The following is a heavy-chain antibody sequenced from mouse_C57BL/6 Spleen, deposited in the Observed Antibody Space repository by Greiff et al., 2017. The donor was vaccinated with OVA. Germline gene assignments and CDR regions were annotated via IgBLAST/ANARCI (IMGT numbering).Heavy chain of an antibody. CDR1: GFTFSSYG. CDR3: ASLMDY. J-gene: IGHJ4*01. V-gene: IGHV5-6*01. Sequence: EVKVVESGGDLVKPGGSLKISCAASGFTFSSYGMSWVRQTPDKRLEWVATISSGGSYTYYPDSVKGRFTISRDNAKNTLYLQMSSLKSEDTAMYYCASLMDYWGQGTSVTVSS. CDR2: ISSGGSYT.